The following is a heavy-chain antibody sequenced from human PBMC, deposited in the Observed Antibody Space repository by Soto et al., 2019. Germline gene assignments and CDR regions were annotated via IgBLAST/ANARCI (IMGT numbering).Heavy chain of an antibody. CDR3: AKDRVESGLGEIDY. J-gene: IGHJ4*02. Sequence: QVQLVESGGGVVQPGRSLRLSCAASGFSFSNNGMHWVRQAPGKGLEWVAIISYDGSNKYYADSVKGRFTISRDNSKNTLYLLMNSLRVEDTAVYYCAKDRVESGLGEIDYWGQGTLVTVSS. V-gene: IGHV3-30*18. D-gene: IGHD3-16*01. CDR1: GFSFSNNG. CDR2: ISYDGSNK.